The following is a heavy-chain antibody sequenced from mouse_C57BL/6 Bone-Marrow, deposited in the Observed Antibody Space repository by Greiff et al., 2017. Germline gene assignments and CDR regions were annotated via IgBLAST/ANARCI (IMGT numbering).Heavy chain of an antibody. Sequence: EVLLLQSGAELVQPGASVKLSCTASGFNIKDYYMHWVKQRTEQGLEWIGRIDPEDGETKYAPKFQGKATISADTTSNTAYLQLSNLTSEDTAVYYCARRDGTYYSAYWGEDTTLTVSS. CDR2: IDPEDGET. D-gene: IGHD2-3*01. V-gene: IGHV14-2*01. CDR1: GFNIKDYY. J-gene: IGHJ2*01. CDR3: ARRDGTYYSAY.